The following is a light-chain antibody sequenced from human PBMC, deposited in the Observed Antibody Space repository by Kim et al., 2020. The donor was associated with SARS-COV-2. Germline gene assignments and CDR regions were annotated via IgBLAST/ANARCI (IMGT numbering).Light chain of an antibody. Sequence: DVVLTQSPLSLPVTLGQPASISCRSSQSLVYSNGYTYLNWFQQRPGQSPRRLIYMASNRESGVPDRFSASGSGTDFTLKISRVEAEDVGVYYCMQGTHWPLTFGGGTKVDIK. CDR2: MAS. V-gene: IGKV2-30*01. J-gene: IGKJ4*01. CDR1: QSLVYSNGYTY. CDR3: MQGTHWPLT.